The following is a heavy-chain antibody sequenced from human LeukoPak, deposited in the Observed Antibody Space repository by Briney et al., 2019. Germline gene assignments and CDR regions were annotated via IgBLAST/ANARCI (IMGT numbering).Heavy chain of an antibody. Sequence: HPGGSLRLSCAASVFTFSSYCMHWVRQAPGKGLEWVAVIWYDGSNKYYADSVKGRFTISRDNSKNTLYLQMNSLRAEDTAVYYCARESYDFWSGYPNYYFDYWGQGTLVTVSS. CDR3: ARESYDFWSGYPNYYFDY. CDR1: VFTFSSYC. D-gene: IGHD3-3*01. CDR2: IWYDGSNK. V-gene: IGHV3-33*01. J-gene: IGHJ4*02.